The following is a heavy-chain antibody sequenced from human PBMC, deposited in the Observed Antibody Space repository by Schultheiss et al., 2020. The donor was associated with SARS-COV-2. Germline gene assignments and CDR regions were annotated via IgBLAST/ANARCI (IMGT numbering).Heavy chain of an antibody. V-gene: IGHV3-13*05. Sequence: GGSLRLSCAASGFTSSGSAMHWVRQASGKGPEWVSAIGTAGDPYYPGSVKGRFTISRENAKNTLYLQMNSLRAEDTAVYYCARGRPRNSYAYYYYYYGMDVWGQGTTVTVSS. J-gene: IGHJ6*02. CDR3: ARGRPRNSYAYYYYYYGMDV. D-gene: IGHD3-16*01. CDR2: IGTAGDP. CDR1: GFTSSGSA.